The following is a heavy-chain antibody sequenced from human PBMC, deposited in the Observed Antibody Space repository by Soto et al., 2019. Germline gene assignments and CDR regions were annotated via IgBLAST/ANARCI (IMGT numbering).Heavy chain of an antibody. CDR2: ISSSSSYI. Sequence: EVQLVESGGGLVKPGGSLRLSCAASGFTFSSYSINWVRQAPGKGLEWVSSISSSSSYIYYADSVKGRFTISRDNAKNSLYLQMNSLRAEDTAVYYCARDGTVTYYYYYGMDVWGQGTTVTVSS. CDR3: ARDGTVTYYYYYGMDV. CDR1: GFTFSSYS. V-gene: IGHV3-21*01. D-gene: IGHD4-17*01. J-gene: IGHJ6*02.